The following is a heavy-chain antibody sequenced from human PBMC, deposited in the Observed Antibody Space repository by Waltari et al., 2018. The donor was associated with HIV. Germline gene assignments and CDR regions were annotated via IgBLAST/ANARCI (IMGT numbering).Heavy chain of an antibody. V-gene: IGHV3-74*01. CDR3: VRNPGYDFWSFSV. J-gene: IGHJ3*01. CDR1: GFSFYTYF. Sequence: EVQLVEFGGGLVQPGGSLRLSCAASGFSFYTYFIHWVRHAPGKGLVWVSRINSDGSTTNYADSVKGRFTISRDNAKNTLYLQMNSLRAEDTAVYYCVRNPGYDFWSFSVWGQGTMVTVSS. CDR2: INSDGSTT. D-gene: IGHD3-3*01.